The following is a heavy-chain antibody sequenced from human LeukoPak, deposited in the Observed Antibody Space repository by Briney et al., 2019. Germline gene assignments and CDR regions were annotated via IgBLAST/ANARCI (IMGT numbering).Heavy chain of an antibody. Sequence: PSETLSLTCSVYSGSFSGYYWSWIRQPPGKGLEWIGEINHSVGTNYNPSLKSRVTMSLDTSKNQFSLKLSSVTAADTAVYYCARGHTRITMLRGSRSANYFDYWGQGTLVTVSS. CDR2: INHSVGT. CDR3: ARGHTRITMLRGSRSANYFDY. D-gene: IGHD3-10*01. V-gene: IGHV4-34*01. J-gene: IGHJ4*02. CDR1: SGSFSGYY.